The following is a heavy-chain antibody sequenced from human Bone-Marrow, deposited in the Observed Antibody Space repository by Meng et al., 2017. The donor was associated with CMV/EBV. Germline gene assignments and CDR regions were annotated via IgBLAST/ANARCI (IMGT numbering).Heavy chain of an antibody. Sequence: GESLKISCAASGFTFSSYNMNWVRQAPGKGLEWVSSISSSSSYIYYADSVKGRFTISRDNAKNSLYLQMNSLRAEDTAVYYCARLYCSSTSCQDYWGQGTLVTVSS. J-gene: IGHJ4*02. D-gene: IGHD2-2*01. CDR3: ARLYCSSTSCQDY. V-gene: IGHV3-21*01. CDR2: ISSSSSYI. CDR1: GFTFSSYN.